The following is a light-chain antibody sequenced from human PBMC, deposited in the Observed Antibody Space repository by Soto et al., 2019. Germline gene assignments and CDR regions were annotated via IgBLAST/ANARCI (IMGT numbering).Light chain of an antibody. J-gene: IGKJ1*01. V-gene: IGKV3-20*01. CDR3: QQYYSSPRT. Sequence: EIVLTQSPDTVSLSPGEGATLSCRASQSVSSSELAWYQQKPGQVPRLLIYGASRRATGVSDRFSGSGSGTDFSLTISRLEPEDFVVYYCQQYYSSPRTFGQGTKVEIK. CDR2: GAS. CDR1: QSVSSSE.